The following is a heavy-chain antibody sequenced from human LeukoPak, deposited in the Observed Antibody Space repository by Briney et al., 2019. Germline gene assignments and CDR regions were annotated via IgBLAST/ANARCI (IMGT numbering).Heavy chain of an antibody. V-gene: IGHV3-23*01. CDR2: VSGGGGTT. CDR3: ARGGLNVFFYY. D-gene: IGHD3-16*01. Sequence: GGSLRLSCAASGFTFSSYAMSWVRQAPGKGLEWVSSVSGGGGTTHHADSVKGRFTISRDNYKSTLYLQMNSLGAGGTAVYYCARGGLNVFFYYWGQGTLVSVSS. CDR1: GFTFSSYA. J-gene: IGHJ4*02.